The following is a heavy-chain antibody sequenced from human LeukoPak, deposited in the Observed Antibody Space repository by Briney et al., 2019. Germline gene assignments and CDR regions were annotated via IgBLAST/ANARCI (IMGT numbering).Heavy chain of an antibody. CDR1: GFTFSDYY. V-gene: IGHV3-11*01. CDR3: ARLPGYSSSWYKGDAFDI. CDR2: ISSSGSTI. J-gene: IGHJ3*02. D-gene: IGHD6-13*01. Sequence: PGGSLRLSCAASGFTFSDYYMSWIRQAPGKGLEWVSYISSSGSTIYYADSVKGRFTISRDNAKNSLYLQMNSLRAEDTAVYYCARLPGYSSSWYKGDAFDIWSQGTMVTVSS.